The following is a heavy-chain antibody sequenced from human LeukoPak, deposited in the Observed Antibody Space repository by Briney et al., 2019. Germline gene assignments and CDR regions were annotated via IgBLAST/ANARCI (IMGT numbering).Heavy chain of an antibody. CDR2: IYYSGST. V-gene: IGHV4-39*01. J-gene: IGHJ5*02. CDR3: ARHVESSGYYWFDP. Sequence: SETLSLTCTVSGGSISSSSYYWGWIRQPPGKGLEWIGSIYYSGSTYYNPSLKSRVTISVDTSKNQFSLKLSSVTAADTAVYYRARHVESSGYYWFDPWGQGTLVTVSS. D-gene: IGHD3-22*01. CDR1: GGSISSSSYY.